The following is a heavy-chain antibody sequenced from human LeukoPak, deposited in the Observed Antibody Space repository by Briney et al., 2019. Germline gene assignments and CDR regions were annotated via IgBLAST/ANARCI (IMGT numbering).Heavy chain of an antibody. V-gene: IGHV3-73*01. J-gene: IGHJ4*02. Sequence: GGSLRLSSAASGFTFSGSVMHWVRQAPGKGLEWVGRTRSKANNYATAYAASVKGRFTISRDDSKNTAYLQMNSLKTEDTAVYYCARSLVGYDSSGGHWGQGTLVTVSS. CDR1: GFTFSGSV. D-gene: IGHD3-22*01. CDR3: ARSLVGYDSSGGH. CDR2: TRSKANNYAT.